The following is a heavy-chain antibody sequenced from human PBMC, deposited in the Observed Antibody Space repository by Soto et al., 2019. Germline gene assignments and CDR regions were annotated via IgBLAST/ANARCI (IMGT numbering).Heavy chain of an antibody. D-gene: IGHD3-3*01. CDR1: GYAFTSYG. J-gene: IGHJ6*02. CDR2: ISASNGNT. CDR3: ARDQYYDFWSGPYYYYGMDV. V-gene: IGHV1-18*01. Sequence: ASVKGSLKASGYAFTSYGVSWVRQAPGQGLEWMGWISASNGNTNYAQKLQGRVTMTTDTSTSTAYMELRSLRSDDTAVYYCARDQYYDFWSGPYYYYGMDVWGQGTTVTVSS.